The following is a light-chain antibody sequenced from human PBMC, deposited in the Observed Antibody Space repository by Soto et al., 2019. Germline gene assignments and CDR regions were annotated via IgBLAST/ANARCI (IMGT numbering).Light chain of an antibody. J-gene: IGKJ1*01. CDR2: GTS. Sequence: IVLTQSPGTLSLSPGERATLSCRASQSVSSSYLAWYQQKPGQAPRLLIYGTSSRATAIPDRFSGSGSGTDFTLTISRLEPGDFAVYYCQQYGSSSWTFGQGTKVEIK. CDR1: QSVSSSY. V-gene: IGKV3-20*01. CDR3: QQYGSSSWT.